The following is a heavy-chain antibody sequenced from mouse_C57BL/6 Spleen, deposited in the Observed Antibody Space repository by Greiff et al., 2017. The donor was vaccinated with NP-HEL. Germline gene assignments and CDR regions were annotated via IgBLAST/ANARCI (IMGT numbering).Heavy chain of an antibody. CDR3: ARRRIGITTIMDY. V-gene: IGHV1-69*01. D-gene: IGHD1-1*01. Sequence: QVQLQQSGAELVMPGASVKLSCKASGYTFTSYWMHWVKQRPGQGLEWIGEIDPSDSYTNYNQKFKGKSTLTVDKSSSTAYMQLSSLTSEDSAVYYCARRRIGITTIMDYWGQGTSVTVSS. CDR2: IDPSDSYT. J-gene: IGHJ4*01. CDR1: GYTFTSYW.